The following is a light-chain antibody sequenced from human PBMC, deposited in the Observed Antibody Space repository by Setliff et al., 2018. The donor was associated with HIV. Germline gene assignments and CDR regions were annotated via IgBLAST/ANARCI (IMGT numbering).Light chain of an antibody. CDR2: GVT. J-gene: IGLJ1*01. CDR3: CSYAGKYV. CDR1: TSDVGSNNL. V-gene: IGLV2-23*02. Sequence: QSALTQPASVSGSPGQSITISCTGTTSDVGSNNLVSWYQQYPGKAPKIMIYGVTKRPSGVSNRFSGSKSGNTASLTISGLQAEAEADYYCCSYAGKYVFGTGTKVTVL.